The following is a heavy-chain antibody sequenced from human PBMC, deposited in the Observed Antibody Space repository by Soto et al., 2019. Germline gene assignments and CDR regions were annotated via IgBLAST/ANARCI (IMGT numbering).Heavy chain of an antibody. CDR2: LYWDDDR. CDR3: AHYTGTTYTDV. D-gene: IGHD5-18*01. CDR1: GFSLSTSGVG. Sequence: QITLRESGPTLVKPAQTLTLTCTFSGFSLSTSGVGVGWISQPPGKALEWLGLLYWDDDRRYSPSLRSRLTITDYTSKDQVVLTLTNLVPGDTATYFCAHYTGTTYTDVWGNGTTVTVSS. V-gene: IGHV2-5*02. J-gene: IGHJ6*03.